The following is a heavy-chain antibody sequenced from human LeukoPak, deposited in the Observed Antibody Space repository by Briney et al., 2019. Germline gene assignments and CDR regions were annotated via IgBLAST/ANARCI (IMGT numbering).Heavy chain of an antibody. J-gene: IGHJ6*02. D-gene: IGHD2-2*02. Sequence: SETLSLTCIVSGGSVSSGSYYWSWIRQPPGKGLEWIGYIYYSGSTNYNPSLKSRVTISVDTSKNQFSLKLSSVTAADTAVYYCARAPDCSSTSCYTYHYGMDVWGQGTTVTVSS. CDR1: GGSVSSGSYY. CDR3: ARAPDCSSTSCYTYHYGMDV. V-gene: IGHV4-61*01. CDR2: IYYSGST.